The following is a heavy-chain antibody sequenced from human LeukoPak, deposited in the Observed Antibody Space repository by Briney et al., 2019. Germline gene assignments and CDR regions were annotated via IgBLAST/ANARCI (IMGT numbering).Heavy chain of an antibody. CDR2: ISDSGDYT. CDR1: GFTFSSYA. CDR3: AKDTSIGKYCTNGVCSPCDY. J-gene: IGHJ4*02. V-gene: IGHV3-23*01. D-gene: IGHD2-8*01. Sequence: GGSLTLFCAGSGFTFSSYAMSWVRQAPGQGLEWVSVISDSGDYTSYADSVRGRFTFSRDNSRNTLHLQMMSLRPEDTAVYYCAKDTSIGKYCTNGVCSPCDYWGQGTLVTVSS.